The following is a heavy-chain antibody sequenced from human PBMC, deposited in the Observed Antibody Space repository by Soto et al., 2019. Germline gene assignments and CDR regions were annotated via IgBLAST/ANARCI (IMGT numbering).Heavy chain of an antibody. D-gene: IGHD6-19*01. Sequence: GWSLRLSCAASGFTFSSYAMSWVRQAPGKGLEWVAFISYDGSNKYYADSVKGRFTISRDNSKNTLYPQMYSLRAEDTAVYYCAKSAPSVAEDSYFDYWGQGTLVTVS. CDR2: ISYDGSNK. V-gene: IGHV3-30*18. J-gene: IGHJ4*02. CDR3: AKSAPSVAEDSYFDY. CDR1: GFTFSSYA.